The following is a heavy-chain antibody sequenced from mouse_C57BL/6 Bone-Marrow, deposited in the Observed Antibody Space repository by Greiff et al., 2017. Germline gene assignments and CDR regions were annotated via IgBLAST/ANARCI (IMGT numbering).Heavy chain of an antibody. Sequence: VKLQQPGAELVKPGASVSLSCKVSGYTFTSYWLHWVKQRPGRGLEWIGRIVPNSGGTKYNAKFKSKATLTVDKPSSTAYMQLSSLTSEDAAVNYCARGDGWFAYWGQGTLVTVSA. D-gene: IGHD2-3*01. J-gene: IGHJ3*01. CDR3: ARGDGWFAY. V-gene: IGHV1-72*01. CDR2: IVPNSGGT. CDR1: GYTFTSYW.